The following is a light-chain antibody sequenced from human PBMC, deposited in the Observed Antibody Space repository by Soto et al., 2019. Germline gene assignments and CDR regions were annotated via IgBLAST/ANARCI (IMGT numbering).Light chain of an antibody. V-gene: IGKV3-20*01. J-gene: IGKJ5*01. Sequence: EIVLTQSPGTLSLSPGERVTLFCRARQSVTNTYVAWYQQKPGQAPRLLIYDTSSRATGIPDRFSGSGSGTDFTLTISRLEPEDFAVFYCQQYGTSEIIFGQGTRLEIK. CDR1: QSVTNTY. CDR3: QQYGTSEII. CDR2: DTS.